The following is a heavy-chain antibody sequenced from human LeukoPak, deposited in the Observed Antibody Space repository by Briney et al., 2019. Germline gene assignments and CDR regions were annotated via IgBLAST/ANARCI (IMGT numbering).Heavy chain of an antibody. V-gene: IGHV1-46*01. CDR3: ARAGGDDYYDSSGYYYFDY. D-gene: IGHD3-22*01. J-gene: IGHJ4*02. CDR2: INPSGGST. Sequence: ASVKVSCKASGYTFTSYHMHWVRQAPGQGLDWMGIINPSGGSTSYAQKFQGRVTMTRDMSTSTVYMELSSLRSEDTAVYYCARAGGDDYYDSSGYYYFDYWGQGTLVTVSS. CDR1: GYTFTSYH.